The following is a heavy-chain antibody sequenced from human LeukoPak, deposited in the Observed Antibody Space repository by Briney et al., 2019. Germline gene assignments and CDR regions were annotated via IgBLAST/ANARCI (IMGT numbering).Heavy chain of an antibody. D-gene: IGHD2-15*01. J-gene: IGHJ4*02. CDR1: GFTFSSYG. CDR2: IWYGGSNK. CDR3: ARGVAAPGETIRVRYFDF. Sequence: PGRSLRLSCAASGFTFSSYGMHWVRQAPGKGLEWVAVIWYGGSNKYYADSVKGRFTISRDNSKNTLYLQMNSLRAEDTAVYYCARGVAAPGETIRVRYFDFWGQGTLVTVSS. V-gene: IGHV3-33*08.